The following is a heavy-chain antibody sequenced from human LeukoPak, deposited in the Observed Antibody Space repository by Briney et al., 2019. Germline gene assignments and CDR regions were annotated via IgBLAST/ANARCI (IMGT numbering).Heavy chain of an antibody. J-gene: IGHJ4*02. V-gene: IGHV3-23*01. D-gene: IGHD1-26*01. CDR2: ISGSGGST. Sequence: PGESLRLSCAASGFTFSSYAMSWVRQAPGKGLEWVSAISGSGGSTYYADSVKGRFTISRDNSKNTLYLQMNSLRAEDTAVYYCAKCQDSGSYGGFDYWGQGTLVTVSS. CDR3: AKCQDSGSYGGFDY. CDR1: GFTFSSYA.